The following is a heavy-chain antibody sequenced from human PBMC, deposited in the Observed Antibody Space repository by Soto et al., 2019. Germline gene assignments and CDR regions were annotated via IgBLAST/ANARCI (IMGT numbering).Heavy chain of an antibody. CDR1: GGSIDDYS. CDR3: AKLAGYCSGNSCHGDYAMDV. CDR2: IYHYGNP. Sequence: SETLSLTCAVSGGSIDDYSWSWIRQPPGKGLEWIGYIYHYGNPHYNASLRSRVTLSVDTSKNQFSLNLRSVTAADTAVYYCAKLAGYCSGNSCHGDYAMDVWGQGTTVTVSS. J-gene: IGHJ6*02. D-gene: IGHD2-15*01. V-gene: IGHV4-59*04.